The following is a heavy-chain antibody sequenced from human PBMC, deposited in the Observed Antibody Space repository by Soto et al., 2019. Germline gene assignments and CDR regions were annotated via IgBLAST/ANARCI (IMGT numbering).Heavy chain of an antibody. CDR3: AGREIAAVGYYGGVY. V-gene: IGHV3-7*01. Sequence: PGGSLRLSCAASGFTFSSYWMGWVRQAPGKGLEWVANIKPDGSAKYYVDSVKGRFTISRDNAKNSLYLEMNTLRDEDTAVYYCAGREIAAVGYYGGVYWGQGTPVTVSS. CDR2: IKPDGSAK. D-gene: IGHD3-16*01. J-gene: IGHJ4*02. CDR1: GFTFSSYW.